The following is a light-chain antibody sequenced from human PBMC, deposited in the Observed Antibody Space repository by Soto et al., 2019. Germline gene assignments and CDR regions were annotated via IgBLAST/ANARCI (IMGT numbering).Light chain of an antibody. Sequence: QSALTLPASVSGSPGQSITISCTGTSSDVGGYNYVSWYQQHPGKAPKLMIYEVSNRPSGVSNRFSGSESGNTASLTISGLQAEDEADYYCSSYTSSSTLYVFGTGTKLTVL. CDR2: EVS. CDR3: SSYTSSSTLYV. V-gene: IGLV2-14*01. CDR1: SSDVGGYNY. J-gene: IGLJ1*01.